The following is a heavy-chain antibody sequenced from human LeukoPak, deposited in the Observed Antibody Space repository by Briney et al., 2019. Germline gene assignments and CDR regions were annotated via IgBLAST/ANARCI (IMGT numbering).Heavy chain of an antibody. V-gene: IGHV4-4*07. CDR2: VYTSGSI. CDR1: GASISSYW. J-gene: IGHJ6*03. D-gene: IGHD1-26*01. CDR3: ARVGNSVGDYYYYYYMDV. Sequence: SETLSLTCTVSGASISSYWWSWIRQPAGKGLEWIGRVYTSGSITYNPSLKSRVTISVDTSKNQFSLKLSSVTAADTAVYYCARVGNSVGDYYYYYYMDVWGKGTTVTISS.